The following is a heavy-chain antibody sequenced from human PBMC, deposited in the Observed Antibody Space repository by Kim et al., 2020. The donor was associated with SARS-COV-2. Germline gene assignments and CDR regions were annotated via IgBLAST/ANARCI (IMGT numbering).Heavy chain of an antibody. CDR3: VRDYDFWRGYGPDYYGMDV. CDR2: ISAYNGKT. D-gene: IGHD3-3*01. CDR1: GYTYTSYG. V-gene: IGHV1-18*01. J-gene: IGHJ6*02. Sequence: ASVKVSCKASGYTYTSYGITWVRQAPGQGLEWMGWISAYNGKTHSAQKLQGRVTMTTDTSTSTAHMELRSLSSDDTAVYYCVRDYDFWRGYGPDYYGMDVWGQGTTVTVS.